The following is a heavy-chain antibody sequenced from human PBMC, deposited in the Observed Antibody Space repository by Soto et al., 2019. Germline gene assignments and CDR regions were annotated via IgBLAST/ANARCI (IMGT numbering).Heavy chain of an antibody. CDR3: ARAVYWPSGGMGY. V-gene: IGHV1-69*02. D-gene: IGHD2-8*02. CDR1: GGTFSSYT. CDR2: IIPILGIA. J-gene: IGHJ4*02. Sequence: QVQLVQSGAEVKKPGSSVKVSCKASGGTFSSYTISWVRQAPGQGLEWMGRIIPILGIANYAQKFQGRVTITADKSTSTAYMELSSLRSEDTAVYYCARAVYWPSGGMGYLGQGTLVTVSS.